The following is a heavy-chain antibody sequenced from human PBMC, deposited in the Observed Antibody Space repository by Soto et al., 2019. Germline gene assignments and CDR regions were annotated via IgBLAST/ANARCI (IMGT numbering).Heavy chain of an antibody. CDR3: ARTTAVPNTLRSRYFFDY. CDR1: GGSVSNKTYY. CDR2: VYYSGTT. Sequence: SETLSLTCSVSGGSVSNKTYYWSWIRQPPGKRLEWIGYVYYSGTTNYNPSLKSRVTISVDLSKNQFSLRLSSVTTADTALYYCARTTAVPNTLRSRYFFDYWGQGTLVPVSS. V-gene: IGHV4-61*01. D-gene: IGHD4-17*01. J-gene: IGHJ4*02.